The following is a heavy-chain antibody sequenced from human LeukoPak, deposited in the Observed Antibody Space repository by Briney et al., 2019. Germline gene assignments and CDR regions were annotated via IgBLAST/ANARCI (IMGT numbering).Heavy chain of an antibody. CDR3: ARGATIPDY. Sequence: ASVKVSCKTSGYTFSSYGITWVRQAPGQGLEWMGWMNPNSGNTGYAQKFQGRVTMTRNTSISTAYMELSSLRSEDTAVYYCARGATIPDYWGQGTLVTVSS. V-gene: IGHV1-8*02. CDR1: GYTFSSYG. D-gene: IGHD5-12*01. CDR2: MNPNSGNT. J-gene: IGHJ4*02.